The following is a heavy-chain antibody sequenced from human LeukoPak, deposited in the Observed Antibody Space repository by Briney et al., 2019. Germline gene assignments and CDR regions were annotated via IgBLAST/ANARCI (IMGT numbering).Heavy chain of an antibody. J-gene: IGHJ3*02. CDR2: IGWNSGTI. CDR1: GFTFDDYA. CDR3: AKGPTVPTDDAFDI. V-gene: IGHV3-9*01. Sequence: GRSLRLSCAASGFTFDDYAMHWVRQAPGKGLEWVSSIGWNSGTIGYADSVKGRFTISRDNAKNSLYLQMNSLRVEDTALYYCAKGPTVPTDDAFDIWGQGTMVTVSS. D-gene: IGHD4-17*01.